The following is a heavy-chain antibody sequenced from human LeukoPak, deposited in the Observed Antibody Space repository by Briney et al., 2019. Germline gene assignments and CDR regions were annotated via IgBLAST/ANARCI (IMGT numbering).Heavy chain of an antibody. CDR2: IYTSGST. Sequence: SETLSLTCTVSGGSISSNYWSWIRQPAGKGLESIVRIYTSGSTNYNPSLKSRVTMSVDTSKNQFSLKLSSVTAADTAVYYCARQVVVAANIYYFDYWGQGTLVTVSS. CDR3: ARQVVVAANIYYFDY. V-gene: IGHV4-4*07. D-gene: IGHD2-15*01. J-gene: IGHJ4*02. CDR1: GGSISSNY.